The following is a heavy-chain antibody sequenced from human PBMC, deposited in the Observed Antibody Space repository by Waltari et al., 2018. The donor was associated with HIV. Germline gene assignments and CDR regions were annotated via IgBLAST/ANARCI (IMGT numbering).Heavy chain of an antibody. CDR2: INHSGST. V-gene: IGHV4-34*01. CDR1: GGSFSGSY. J-gene: IGHJ4*02. D-gene: IGHD5-12*01. Sequence: QVQLQQWGAGLLKPSETLSLTCAVYGGSFSGSYCSWIRQPPGKGLEWIGEINHSGSTNYNPSLKSRVTISVDTSKNQFSLKLSSVTAADTAVYYCARGPWKTVVATIHPYDYWGQGTLVTVSS. CDR3: ARGPWKTVVATIHPYDY.